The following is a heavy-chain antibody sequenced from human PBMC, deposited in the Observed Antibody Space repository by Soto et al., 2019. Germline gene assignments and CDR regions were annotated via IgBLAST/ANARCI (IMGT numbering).Heavy chain of an antibody. J-gene: IGHJ4*02. CDR2: ISYDGRNE. CDR3: ARDGCPNGVSLNDY. V-gene: IGHV3-30*04. D-gene: IGHD2-8*01. Sequence: GGSLRLSCAASGFSFSSYAMHWVRQAPGKGLEWLSFISYDGRNEYYADSVKGRFTVSRDSSENTLYLQINTLKPEDTAVYYCARDGCPNGVSLNDYWGQGTLVTVSS. CDR1: GFSFSSYA.